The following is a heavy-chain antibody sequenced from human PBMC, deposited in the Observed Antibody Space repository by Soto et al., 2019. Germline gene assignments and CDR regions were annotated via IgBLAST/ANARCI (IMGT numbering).Heavy chain of an antibody. CDR3: AHHPYYGLAPYSFDY. J-gene: IGHJ4*02. Sequence: QITLKESGPTLVKPTQTLTLTCTFSGFSLSTSGVGVGWIRQPPGKALEWLAVIYWDDDKRSSSSLKSRLTSTKDTSKNQVVLTMTHMDPVDTATYYCAHHPYYGLAPYSFDYWGQGILVTVSS. V-gene: IGHV2-5*02. CDR2: IYWDDDK. D-gene: IGHD3-10*01. CDR1: GFSLSTSGVG.